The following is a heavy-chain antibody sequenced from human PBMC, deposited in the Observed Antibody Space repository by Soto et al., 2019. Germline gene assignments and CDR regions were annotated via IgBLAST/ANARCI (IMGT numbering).Heavy chain of an antibody. J-gene: IGHJ4*02. D-gene: IGHD3-10*01. Sequence: SETLSLTCTVSGGSISSYYWTWIRQPPGKGLEWIGYIYYSGSTNYNPSLKSRVTMSVDTSKNQFSLKLNSVTAADTAVYYCGRGLGERKTSFDYWGQGTLVTVSS. V-gene: IGHV4-59*01. CDR2: IYYSGST. CDR3: GRGLGERKTSFDY. CDR1: GGSISSYY.